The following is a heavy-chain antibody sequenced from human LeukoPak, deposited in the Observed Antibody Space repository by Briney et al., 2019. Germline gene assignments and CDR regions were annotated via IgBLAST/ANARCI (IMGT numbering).Heavy chain of an antibody. Sequence: ASVKVSCKASGYTFNSYGVSWVRQAPGQGLEWMGWISAYNGNTNYAQKFQGRVTMTTDTSTSTAYMEVRSLRSDDTAIYYCARDREVRRLLLGDVFDIWGQGTMVTVSS. J-gene: IGHJ3*02. D-gene: IGHD2-8*02. V-gene: IGHV1-18*01. CDR3: ARDREVRRLLLGDVFDI. CDR2: ISAYNGNT. CDR1: GYTFNSYG.